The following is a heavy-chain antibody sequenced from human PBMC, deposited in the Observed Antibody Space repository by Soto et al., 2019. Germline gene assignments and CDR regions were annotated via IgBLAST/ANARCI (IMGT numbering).Heavy chain of an antibody. CDR3: ARDMDTAMEIGNAFDI. D-gene: IGHD5-18*01. J-gene: IGHJ3*02. Sequence: EVQLVESGGGLLQPGGSRRLSCAASGLTFSSYSLNWVRQAPGKGLEWVSYISSSSSTIYYADSVKGRFTISRDNAKNSLYLQMNSLRDEDTAVYYCARDMDTAMEIGNAFDIWGQGTMVTVSS. CDR1: GLTFSSYS. V-gene: IGHV3-48*02. CDR2: ISSSSSTI.